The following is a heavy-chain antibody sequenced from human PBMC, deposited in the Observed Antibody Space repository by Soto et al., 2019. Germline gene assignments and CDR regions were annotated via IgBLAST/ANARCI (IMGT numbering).Heavy chain of an antibody. D-gene: IGHD3-16*01. CDR3: ARWGTTGGLDV. CDR2: TSYDGSNN. V-gene: IGHV3-33*05. CDR1: GFTFRRYV. J-gene: IGHJ4*02. Sequence: QVQLVEAGGGVVQPGTSLRLSCVGSGFTFRRYVIHWVRQAPGKGLEWVALTSYDGSNNFYGDSVKGRFTISRHNSRNTVELQVDSLTFDDTALYYCARWGTTGGLDVWGQGTLVSVSS.